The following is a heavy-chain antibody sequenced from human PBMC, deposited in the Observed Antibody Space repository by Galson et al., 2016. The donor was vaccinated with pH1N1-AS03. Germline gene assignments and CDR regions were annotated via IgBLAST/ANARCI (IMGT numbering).Heavy chain of an antibody. CDR1: VSLSGYS. J-gene: IGHJ6*02. D-gene: IGHD2-21*01. Sequence: SLRLSCAASVSLSGYSVNWVRQAPGKGLEWVAYIGSSGRTISYADSVKGRFTVSRDSGKNSVELQMNSLGAEDTAVYYCARDSPTTLIGGDVWGHGTTVTVSS. V-gene: IGHV3-48*01. CDR3: ARDSPTTLIGGDV. CDR2: IGSSGRTI.